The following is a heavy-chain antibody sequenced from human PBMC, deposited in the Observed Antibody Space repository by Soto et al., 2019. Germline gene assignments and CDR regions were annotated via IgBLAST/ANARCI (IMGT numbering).Heavy chain of an antibody. CDR2: IYHSGST. V-gene: IGHV4-30-2*01. CDR1: GGSISSGGYS. CDR3: ARGIYGGSSGYYLDV. D-gene: IGHD3-22*01. Sequence: SETLSLTCAVSGGSISSGGYSWRWIRQPPGKGLEWIGYIYHSGSTYYNPSLKGRVSVSIDTSKKQFSLKMTSVTAADKAVYYCARGIYGGSSGYYLDVWGQGNLVTVSS. J-gene: IGHJ4*02.